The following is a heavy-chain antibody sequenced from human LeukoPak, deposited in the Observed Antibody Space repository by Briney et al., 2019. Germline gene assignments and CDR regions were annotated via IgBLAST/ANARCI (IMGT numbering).Heavy chain of an antibody. Sequence: GASVKVSCKVSGYTLTELSMPWVRQAPGKGVEWMGGFDPEDGETIYEQKFQGRVTMTEDTSTDTAYMELSSLRSEDTAVYYCATEYDFWSGPVGFDIWGQGTMVTVSS. CDR2: FDPEDGET. J-gene: IGHJ3*02. CDR3: ATEYDFWSGPVGFDI. D-gene: IGHD3-3*01. V-gene: IGHV1-24*01. CDR1: GYTLTELS.